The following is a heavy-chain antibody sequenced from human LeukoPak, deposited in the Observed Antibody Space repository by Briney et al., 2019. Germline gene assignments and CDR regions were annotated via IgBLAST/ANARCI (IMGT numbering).Heavy chain of an antibody. CDR2: ISSSSSYI. V-gene: IGHV3-21*01. CDR3: ARAGSYRGNGYYFDH. Sequence: PGGSLRLSCAASGFTFSSYSMNWVRQAPGKGLEWVSSISSSSSYIYYADSLKGRFTISRDNAENSLYLQMNSLRAEDTAVYYCARAGSYRGNGYYFDHWGQGTLVTVSS. D-gene: IGHD4-23*01. J-gene: IGHJ4*02. CDR1: GFTFSSYS.